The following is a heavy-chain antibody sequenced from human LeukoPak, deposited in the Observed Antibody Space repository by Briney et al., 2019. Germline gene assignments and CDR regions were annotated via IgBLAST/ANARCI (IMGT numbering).Heavy chain of an antibody. CDR2: ISYDGSNK. Sequence: PGGSLRLSCAASGFTFSSYAMHWVRQAPGKGLEWVAVISYDGSNKYYADSVKGRFTISRDNSKNTLYLQMNSLRAEDTAVYYCARDFYPVAASGTYDYWGQGTLVTVSS. V-gene: IGHV3-30-3*01. J-gene: IGHJ4*02. CDR3: ARDFYPVAASGTYDY. CDR1: GFTFSSYA. D-gene: IGHD6-19*01.